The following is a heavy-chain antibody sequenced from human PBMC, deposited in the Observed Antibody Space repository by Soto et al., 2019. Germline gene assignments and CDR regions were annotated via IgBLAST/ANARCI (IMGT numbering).Heavy chain of an antibody. CDR2: ISAYNGNT. J-gene: IGHJ4*02. Sequence: QVQLVQSGAEVKKPGASVKVSCKASGYTFTSYGISWVRQAPGQGLEWMGWISAYNGNTNYAQKLQGRVTMTTDTSTSTAYMELRSLRSDDAAVYYCARGRVVDTAMVNGGPFDYWGQGTLVTVSS. CDR3: ARGRVVDTAMVNGGPFDY. D-gene: IGHD5-18*01. CDR1: GYTFTSYG. V-gene: IGHV1-18*01.